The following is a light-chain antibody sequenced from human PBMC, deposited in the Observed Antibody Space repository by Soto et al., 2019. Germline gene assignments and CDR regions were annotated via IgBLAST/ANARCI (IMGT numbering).Light chain of an antibody. J-gene: IGKJ1*01. CDR2: DVT. CDR1: QSISSY. CDR3: QQSYSTPT. Sequence: DIQMTQSPSSLSASVGDRVTITCRASQSISSYLNWYQQKPGKAPNLLIFDVTTLQSGVPSRFSGGRSGTDFTLTISSLQPEDFATYYCQQSYSTPTFGQGTKVEIK. V-gene: IGKV1-39*01.